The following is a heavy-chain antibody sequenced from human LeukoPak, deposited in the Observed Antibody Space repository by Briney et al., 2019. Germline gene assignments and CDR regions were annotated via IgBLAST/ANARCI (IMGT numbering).Heavy chain of an antibody. CDR2: IYYSGDV. Sequence: PSETLSLTCTVSGGSITSSYWSWVRQTPGQGLEWIGHIYYSGDVNYNPSLKSRITISLDTSLSQFSLKLNSLTASDTAVYYCAKSWGRDILTGSQVSGWFDPWGQGTLVTVSS. CDR1: GGSITSSY. CDR3: AKSWGRDILTGSQVSGWFDP. J-gene: IGHJ5*02. D-gene: IGHD3-9*01. V-gene: IGHV4-59*08.